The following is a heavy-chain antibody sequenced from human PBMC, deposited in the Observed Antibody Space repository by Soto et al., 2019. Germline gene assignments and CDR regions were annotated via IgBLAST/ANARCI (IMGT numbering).Heavy chain of an antibody. J-gene: IGHJ4*02. V-gene: IGHV1-69*13. CDR3: VRDSGAKLSSS. CDR2: IVPIRRTA. CDR1: GGTFSSYR. D-gene: IGHD6-13*01. Sequence: SVKVSCKASGGTFSSYRINWVRQAPGQGLEWVGGIVPIRRTADYAQTFQGRVIITADESARTSYTELRSLRSQDTAVYYCVRDSGAKLSSSWGQGTLVTVSS.